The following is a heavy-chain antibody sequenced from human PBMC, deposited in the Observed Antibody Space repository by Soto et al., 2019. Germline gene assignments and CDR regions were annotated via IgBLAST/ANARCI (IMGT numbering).Heavy chain of an antibody. CDR1: GGSISSYY. V-gene: IGHV4-59*01. CDR3: ARGNYYGMDV. J-gene: IGHJ6*02. CDR2: IYYSGST. Sequence: QVQLQESGPGLVKPSETLSLTCTVSGGSISSYYWSWIRQPPGKGLEWIGYIYYSGSTNYNPSLKSRVPISVDTSKNQFSLKLSSVTAADTAVYYCARGNYYGMDVWGQGTTVTVSS.